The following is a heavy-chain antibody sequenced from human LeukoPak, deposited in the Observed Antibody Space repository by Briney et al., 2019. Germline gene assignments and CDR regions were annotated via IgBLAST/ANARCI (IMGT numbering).Heavy chain of an antibody. CDR2: ISGSGGST. D-gene: IGHD2-15*01. V-gene: IGHV3-23*01. Sequence: GGSLRLYCAASGFTFSSYAMSWVRQAPGKGLEWVSAISGSGGSTYYADSVKGRFTISRDNSKNTLYLQMNSLRAEDTAVYYCASRLSYCSGGSCYSHHDAFDIWGQGTMDTVSS. CDR1: GFTFSSYA. J-gene: IGHJ3*02. CDR3: ASRLSYCSGGSCYSHHDAFDI.